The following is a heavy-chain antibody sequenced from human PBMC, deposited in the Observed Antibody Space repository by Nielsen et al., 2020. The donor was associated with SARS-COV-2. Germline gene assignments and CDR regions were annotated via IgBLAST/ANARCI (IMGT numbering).Heavy chain of an antibody. V-gene: IGHV3-33*01. CDR1: GFTFSSYG. Sequence: GESLKISCAASGFTFSSYGMHWVRQAPGKGLEWVAVIWYDGSNKYYADSVKGRFTISRDNSKNTLYLQMNSLRAEDTAVYYCARDYGGGFDYWGQGTLVTVSS. D-gene: IGHD4-23*01. CDR2: IWYDGSNK. CDR3: ARDYGGGFDY. J-gene: IGHJ4*02.